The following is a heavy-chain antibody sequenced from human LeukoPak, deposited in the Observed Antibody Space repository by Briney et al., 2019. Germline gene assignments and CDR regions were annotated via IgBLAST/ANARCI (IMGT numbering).Heavy chain of an antibody. CDR2: IYHSGST. CDR3: ARALDGSSWDY. CDR1: GGSISSGGYY. J-gene: IGHJ4*02. D-gene: IGHD6-13*01. V-gene: IGHV4-30-2*01. Sequence: SQTLSLTCTVSGGSISSGGYYWSWIRQPPGKGLEWIGYIYHSGSTYYNPSLKSRVTISVDRSKNQFSLKLSSVTAADTAVYYCARALDGSSWDYWGQGTLVTVSS.